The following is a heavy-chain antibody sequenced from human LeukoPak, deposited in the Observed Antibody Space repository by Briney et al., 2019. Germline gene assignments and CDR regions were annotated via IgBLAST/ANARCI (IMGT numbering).Heavy chain of an antibody. D-gene: IGHD6-19*01. CDR2: LSGSGITT. V-gene: IGHV3-23*01. Sequence: GGSLRLSCAASGFTFSNSAMSWVRQAPGKGLEWVSTLSGSGITTYYADSVKGRFTTSRDNSKNTLYLQMNSLRAEDTAVYYCAKGIYSSGWSYFDYRGHGALVTVSS. CDR3: AKGIYSSGWSYFDY. CDR1: GFTFSNSA. J-gene: IGHJ4*01.